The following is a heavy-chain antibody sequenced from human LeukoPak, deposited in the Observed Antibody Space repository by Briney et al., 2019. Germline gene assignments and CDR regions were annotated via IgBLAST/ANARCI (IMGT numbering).Heavy chain of an antibody. J-gene: IGHJ4*02. V-gene: IGHV3-74*01. CDR3: ARSDYSNSSRHFDY. Sequence: GGSLRLSCAASGFTFSKYWVHWVRQAPGKGLVWVSRINSDGSTTNYADSAKGRFTISRDNANNTLYLQLNSLRVEDTAVYYCARSDYSNSSRHFDYWGQGTLVTVSS. CDR1: GFTFSKYW. D-gene: IGHD6-6*01. CDR2: INSDGSTT.